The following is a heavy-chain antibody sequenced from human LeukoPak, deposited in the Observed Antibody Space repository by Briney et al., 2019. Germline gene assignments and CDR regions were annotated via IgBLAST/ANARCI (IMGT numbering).Heavy chain of an antibody. J-gene: IGHJ5*02. V-gene: IGHV3-23*01. D-gene: IGHD3-10*01. CDR2: ISGGAGSGGNP. CDR1: GFTFSSYG. CDR3: AKTGMVRGSS. Sequence: GGSLRLSCAASGFTFSSYGMSWVRQAPGKGLEWVSSISGGAGSGGNPHYADSVKGRFTISRDNSKNTLYLQMTSLRVEDTAVYYCAKTGMVRGSSWGQGTLVSVSS.